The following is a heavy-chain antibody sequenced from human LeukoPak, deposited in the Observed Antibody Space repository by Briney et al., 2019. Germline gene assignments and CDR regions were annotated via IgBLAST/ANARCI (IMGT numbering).Heavy chain of an antibody. CDR3: ARAGYSSSYYYYYGMDV. V-gene: IGHV4-34*01. D-gene: IGHD6-6*01. J-gene: IGHJ6*02. CDR1: GGSFSGYY. CDR2: INHSGST. Sequence: SETLSLTCAVYGGSFSGYYWSWIRQPPGKGLEWIGEINHSGSTNYNPSLKSRVTISVDTSKNQFSLKLSSVTAADTAVYYCARAGYSSSYYYYYGMDVWGQGTMVTVSS.